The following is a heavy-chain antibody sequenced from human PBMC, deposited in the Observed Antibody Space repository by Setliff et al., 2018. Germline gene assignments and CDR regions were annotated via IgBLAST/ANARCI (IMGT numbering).Heavy chain of an antibody. Sequence: PGESLTLSCKGSGCSFTTYWIGWVRQMPGKGLEWMGIIYPGDSDTRHSPSFQGHVTISADKSITTAYLQWSSLKASDTAMYYCARSAWGSSGYYPYYFDYWGQGTLVTVSS. CDR1: GCSFTTYW. V-gene: IGHV5-51*01. CDR3: ARSAWGSSGYYPYYFDY. D-gene: IGHD3-22*01. J-gene: IGHJ4*02. CDR2: IYPGDSDT.